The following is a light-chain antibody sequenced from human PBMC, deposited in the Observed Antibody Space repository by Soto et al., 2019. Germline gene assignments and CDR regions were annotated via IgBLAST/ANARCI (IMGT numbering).Light chain of an antibody. CDR3: SLYTSRSTFI. J-gene: IGLJ2*01. CDR2: EVS. CDR1: SSDVGSYNR. Sequence: QSVLTQPPSVSGSPGQSVTISCTGTSSDVGSYNRVSWYQQPPGTAPKLMIYEVSNRPSGVPDRFSGSKSGNTASLTISGLQAEDEADYYCSLYTSRSTFIFGGGTKLTVL. V-gene: IGLV2-18*01.